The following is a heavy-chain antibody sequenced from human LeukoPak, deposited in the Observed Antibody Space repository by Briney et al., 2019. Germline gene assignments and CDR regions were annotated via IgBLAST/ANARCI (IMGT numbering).Heavy chain of an antibody. Sequence: GGSLRLSCAASGFTFSSYGMSWVRQAPGKGLEWVSAISGSGGSTYYADSVKGRFTISRDNSKNTLYLQMNSLRAEDTAVYYCAKVSGDYGYYYYYMDVWGKGTTVTISS. V-gene: IGHV3-23*01. CDR2: ISGSGGST. CDR3: AKVSGDYGYYYYYMDV. J-gene: IGHJ6*03. CDR1: GFTFSSYG. D-gene: IGHD4-17*01.